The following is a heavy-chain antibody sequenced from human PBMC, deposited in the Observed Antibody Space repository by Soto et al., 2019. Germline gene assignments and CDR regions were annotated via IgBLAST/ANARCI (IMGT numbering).Heavy chain of an antibody. D-gene: IGHD3-3*01. Sequence: GASVKVSCKASGYTFTGYYMHWVRQAPGQGLEWMGWINPNSGGTNYAQKFQGWVTMTRDTSISTAYMELSRLRSDDTAVYYCARAPVYDFWSGFSTIFDYWGQGTLVTSPQ. J-gene: IGHJ4*02. V-gene: IGHV1-2*04. CDR2: INPNSGGT. CDR1: GYTFTGYY. CDR3: ARAPVYDFWSGFSTIFDY.